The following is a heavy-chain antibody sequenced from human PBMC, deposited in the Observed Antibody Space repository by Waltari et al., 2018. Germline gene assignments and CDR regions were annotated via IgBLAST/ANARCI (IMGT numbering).Heavy chain of an antibody. Sequence: QVQLVQSGAEVKKPGSSVKVSCKASGGTFSSYAISWVRQAPGQGLEWWGGLDPIFGTAKDAQKCQGRVTITADESTSTAYRELSSLRSEDTAVYYCARDGGAQYSSSSYYYYMDVWGKGTTVTISS. CDR1: GGTFSSYA. CDR3: ARDGGAQYSSSSYYYYMDV. D-gene: IGHD6-6*01. CDR2: LDPIFGTA. J-gene: IGHJ6*03. V-gene: IGHV1-69*12.